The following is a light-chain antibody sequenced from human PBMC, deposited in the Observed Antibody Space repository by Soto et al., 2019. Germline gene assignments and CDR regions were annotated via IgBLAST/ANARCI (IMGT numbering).Light chain of an antibody. Sequence: EMVLTQSPGTLSVYTGERATLSCRASQSVSSNLAWYQQKPGQAPRLLIYGASTRATGIPARFSGSGSGTEFTLTISSLQSEDFAVYYCQQYNNWPPWTFGQGSMVAIK. CDR1: QSVSSN. V-gene: IGKV3-15*01. J-gene: IGKJ1*01. CDR2: GAS. CDR3: QQYNNWPPWT.